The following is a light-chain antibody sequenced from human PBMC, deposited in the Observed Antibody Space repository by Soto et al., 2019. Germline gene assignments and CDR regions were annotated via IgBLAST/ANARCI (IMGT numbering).Light chain of an antibody. V-gene: IGKV1-5*01. Sequence: DIPMTQSPSTLPASVGDRVTITCRASQSISSWLAWYQQKPGKAPKLLIYDVSSLESGVPSRFSGSGSGTEFTLTISNLQPDDFATYYCQQYNTFWTFGQGTKVDIK. CDR3: QQYNTFWT. CDR1: QSISSW. J-gene: IGKJ1*01. CDR2: DVS.